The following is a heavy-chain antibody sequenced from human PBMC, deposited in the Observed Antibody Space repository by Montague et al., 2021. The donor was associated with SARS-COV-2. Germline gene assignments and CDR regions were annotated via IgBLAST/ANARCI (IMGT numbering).Heavy chain of an antibody. CDR3: ARVIGSAGIYYYYGMDV. J-gene: IGHJ6*02. V-gene: IGHV6-1*01. CDR1: GDSVSSNGGA. D-gene: IGHD3-10*01. Sequence: CAISGDSVSSNGGAWNWLRQSPSRGLEWLGRTHHRSKWFYDYAVSLKXXLTIQPDTSKNQFSLQLNSVTPEDTAVYYCARVIGSAGIYYYYGMDVWGQGTTVTVSS. CDR2: THHRSKWFY.